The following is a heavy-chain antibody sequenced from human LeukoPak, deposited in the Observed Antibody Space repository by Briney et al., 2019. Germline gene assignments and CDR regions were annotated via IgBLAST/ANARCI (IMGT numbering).Heavy chain of an antibody. CDR1: GGSFSGYY. Sequence: PSETLSLTCAVHGGSFSGYYWSWIRQPPGKGLEWIGEINHSGSTNYNPSLKSRVTISVDTSKNQFSLKLSSVTAADTAVYYCARTHDYVGTLDYWGQGTLVTVSS. V-gene: IGHV4-34*01. D-gene: IGHD4-17*01. CDR2: INHSGST. J-gene: IGHJ4*02. CDR3: ARTHDYVGTLDY.